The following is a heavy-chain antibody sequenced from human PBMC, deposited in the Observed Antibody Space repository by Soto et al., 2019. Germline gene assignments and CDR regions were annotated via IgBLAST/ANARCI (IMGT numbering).Heavy chain of an antibody. Sequence: QVQLVESGGGVVQPGRSLRLSCAASGFTFSTYAMHWVRQAPGKGLGWVAVISYAGNNKYYADSVKGRFTISRDYSKNTLYLQMNSLRAVDTAVYYCARGGNLLFGEPFDYWGQGALVTVSS. CDR3: ARGGNLLFGEPFDY. J-gene: IGHJ4*02. D-gene: IGHD3-10*01. CDR2: ISYAGNNK. CDR1: GFTFSTYA. V-gene: IGHV3-30-3*01.